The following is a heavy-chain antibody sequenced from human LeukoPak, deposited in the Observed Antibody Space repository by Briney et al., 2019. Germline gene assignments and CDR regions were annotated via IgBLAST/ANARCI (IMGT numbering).Heavy chain of an antibody. D-gene: IGHD2-15*01. CDR2: INPNSGGT. Sequence: ASVKVSCKASGYTFTGYYMHWVRQAPGQGLEWMGWINPNSGGTNYAQKFQGRVTMTRDTSISTAYMELSRLRSDDTAVYYCARGRIGYCSGGSCYSYWGQGTLVTVSS. CDR1: GYTFTGYY. V-gene: IGHV1-2*02. CDR3: ARGRIGYCSGGSCYSY. J-gene: IGHJ4*02.